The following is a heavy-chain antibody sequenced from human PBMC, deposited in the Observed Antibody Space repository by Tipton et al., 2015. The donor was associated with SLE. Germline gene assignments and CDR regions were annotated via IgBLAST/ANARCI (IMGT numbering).Heavy chain of an antibody. CDR2: IRSKAYGGTT. J-gene: IGHJ4*02. D-gene: IGHD1-26*01. V-gene: IGHV3-49*04. CDR1: GFTIGDYV. CDR3: TSEMVGVPFAY. Sequence: SLRLSCTVSGFTIGDYVMSRVRPAPGKGLEWVGFIRSKAYGGTTEYAASVQGRFTISRDDSKSIAYLQMNSLKTEDTAVYYCTSEMVGVPFAYWGQGTLVTVSS.